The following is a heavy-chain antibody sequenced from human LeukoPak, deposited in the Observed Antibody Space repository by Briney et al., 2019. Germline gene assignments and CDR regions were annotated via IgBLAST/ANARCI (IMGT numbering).Heavy chain of an antibody. J-gene: IGHJ4*02. Sequence: GGSLRLSCAASGFTFSSYTMNWVRQAPGKGLEWVSSISSSSSDIFYADSVEGRFTISRDNAKNSLYLQMNSLRVEDTAVYYCARGRDWGQGTLVTVSS. CDR3: ARGRD. V-gene: IGHV3-21*01. CDR2: ISSSSSDI. CDR1: GFTFSSYT.